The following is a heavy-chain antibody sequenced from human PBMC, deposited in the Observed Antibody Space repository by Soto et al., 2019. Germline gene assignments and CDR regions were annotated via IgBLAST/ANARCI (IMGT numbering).Heavy chain of an antibody. D-gene: IGHD3-22*01. J-gene: IGHJ4*02. CDR2: IYYSGST. Sequence: SETLSLTCTVSGGSISSGDYYWSWIRQPPGKGLEWIGYIYYSGSTYYNPSLKSRVTISVDTSKNQFSLKLSSVTAADTAVYYCARFVRRNYYDSSGPGSYFDYWGQGTLVTVSS. V-gene: IGHV4-30-4*01. CDR3: ARFVRRNYYDSSGPGSYFDY. CDR1: GGSISSGDYY.